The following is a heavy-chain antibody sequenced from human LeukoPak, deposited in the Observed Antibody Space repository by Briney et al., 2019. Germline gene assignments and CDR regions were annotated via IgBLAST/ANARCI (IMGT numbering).Heavy chain of an antibody. D-gene: IGHD5-18*01. V-gene: IGHV1-2*02. CDR2: INPNSGGT. Sequence: ASVKVSCKASGYTFTGYYMHWVRQAPGQGLEWMGWINPNSGGTNYAQKFRGRVTMTRDTSISTASMEVSRLRSDDTAVYYCARQALPLDTAMAGFDPWGQGTLVTVSS. CDR1: GYTFTGYY. J-gene: IGHJ5*02. CDR3: ARQALPLDTAMAGFDP.